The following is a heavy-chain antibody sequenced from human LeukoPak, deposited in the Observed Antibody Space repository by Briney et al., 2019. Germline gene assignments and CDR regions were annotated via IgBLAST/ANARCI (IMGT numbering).Heavy chain of an antibody. CDR2: ISYSGST. V-gene: IGHV4-59*01. CDR1: GGSINNYY. CDR3: TREPDTVTADV. D-gene: IGHD4-17*01. Sequence: SETLSLTCTVSGGSINNYYWSWIRQPPGKGLEWIGYISYSGSTDYNPSLKSRVTISVDTSKNQFSLVLTSVTAADTAVYYCTREPDTVTADVWSQGTLVTVSS. J-gene: IGHJ4*02.